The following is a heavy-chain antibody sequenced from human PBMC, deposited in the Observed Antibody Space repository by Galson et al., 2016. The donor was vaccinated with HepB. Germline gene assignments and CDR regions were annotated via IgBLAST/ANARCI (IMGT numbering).Heavy chain of an antibody. J-gene: IGHJ3*02. CDR3: ARDCTGGTCKSGDYDTFDI. V-gene: IGHV4-39*07. CDR2: VYHDGNT. D-gene: IGHD2-8*02. CDR1: YGSVSSSGYY. Sequence: SETLSLTCTVSYGSVSSSGYYWGWIRQPPGKGLEWIGEVYHDGNTFYNPSVGSRVTISIDKSKNEFYLNLRSVTAADTAVYYCARDCTGGTCKSGDYDTFDIWGQGTVVTVSS.